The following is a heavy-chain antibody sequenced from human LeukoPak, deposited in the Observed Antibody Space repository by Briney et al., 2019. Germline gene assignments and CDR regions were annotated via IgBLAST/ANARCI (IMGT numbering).Heavy chain of an antibody. Sequence: PGGSLRLSCAASGFTFSSYAMSWVRQAPGKGLEWVSAISGSGGSTYYADSVKGRFTISRDNAKNSLYLQMNSLRAEDTAVYYCARLAMTTVTTTHAFDIWGQGTMVTVSS. D-gene: IGHD4-11*01. CDR2: ISGSGGST. V-gene: IGHV3-23*01. CDR1: GFTFSSYA. J-gene: IGHJ3*02. CDR3: ARLAMTTVTTTHAFDI.